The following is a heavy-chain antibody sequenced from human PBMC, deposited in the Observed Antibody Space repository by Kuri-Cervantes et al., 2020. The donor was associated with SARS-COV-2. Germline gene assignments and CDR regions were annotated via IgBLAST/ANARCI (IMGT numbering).Heavy chain of an antibody. CDR3: ARQPHYDLCFMDV. CDR1: GFSFSGYW. Sequence: GGSLRLSCAASGFSFSGYWMSWVRQAPGKGLEWVANIKGDGSQKYYVDSVKGRFTISGDNAKNSVYLQMNSLRAEDTAVYCCARQPHYDLCFMDVWGQGTTVTVSS. D-gene: IGHD3-3*01. V-gene: IGHV3-7*05. CDR2: IKGDGSQK. J-gene: IGHJ6*02.